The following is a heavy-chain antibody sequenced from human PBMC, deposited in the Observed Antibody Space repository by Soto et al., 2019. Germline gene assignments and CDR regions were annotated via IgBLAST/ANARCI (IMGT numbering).Heavy chain of an antibody. D-gene: IGHD6-6*01. J-gene: IGHJ6*02. CDR3: AREASSSPQGNYYYGMDV. CDR2: INPNSGGT. V-gene: IGHV1-2*04. Sequence: QVQLVQSGAEVKKPGASVKVSCKASGYTFTGYYMHWVRQAPGQGLEWMGWINPNSGGTNYAQKFQGWVTMTRDTSIGTAYMELSRLRSDDTAVYYCAREASSSPQGNYYYGMDVWGQGATVTVSS. CDR1: GYTFTGYY.